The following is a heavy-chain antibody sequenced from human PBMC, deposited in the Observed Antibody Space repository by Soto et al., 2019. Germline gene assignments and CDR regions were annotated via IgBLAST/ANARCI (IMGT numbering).Heavy chain of an antibody. J-gene: IGHJ4*02. CDR2: ITSSSSAI. V-gene: IGHV3-48*01. CDR1: GFTFSSYS. D-gene: IGHD6-19*01. CDR3: ARGPVAAIDY. Sequence: EVQLVESGGGLVQAGGSLRLSCAASGFTFSSYSMNWVRQAPGKGLEWVSHITSSSSAIYYADSVKGQFTISRDNAKNSLYLQKNSLRAEDTAIYYCARGPVAAIDYWGQGILVTVSS.